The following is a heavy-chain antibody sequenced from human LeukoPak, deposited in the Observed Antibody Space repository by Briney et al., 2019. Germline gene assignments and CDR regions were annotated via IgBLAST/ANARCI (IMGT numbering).Heavy chain of an antibody. CDR3: ARELYYDILTGYYKRDAFDI. Sequence: PGGSLRLSCAASGFTVSSNYMSWVRQAPGKGLEWVSVIYSGGSTYYADSVKGRFTISRDNSKNTLYLQMNGLRAEDTAVYYCARELYYDILTGYYKRDAFDIWGQGTWSPSRQ. CDR2: IYSGGST. CDR1: GFTVSSNY. D-gene: IGHD3-9*01. V-gene: IGHV3-66*01. J-gene: IGHJ3*02.